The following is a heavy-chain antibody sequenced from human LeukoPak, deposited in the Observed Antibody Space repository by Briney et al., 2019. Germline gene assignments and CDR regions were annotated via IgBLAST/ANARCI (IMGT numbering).Heavy chain of an antibody. CDR1: GGTFSSFA. J-gene: IGHJ4*02. CDR2: ISSSGGSK. Sequence: GGSLTLSCAASGGTFSSFAMSWVRQAPGKGLEWVGAISSSGGSKFYEDSVNGRFTISRDNSKNSLYLQMNRLRAEDTAVYYGAKDGELVLRFLEWLYTNVYFDYWGQGTLVTVSS. V-gene: IGHV3-23*01. D-gene: IGHD3-3*01. CDR3: AKDGELVLRFLEWLYTNVYFDY.